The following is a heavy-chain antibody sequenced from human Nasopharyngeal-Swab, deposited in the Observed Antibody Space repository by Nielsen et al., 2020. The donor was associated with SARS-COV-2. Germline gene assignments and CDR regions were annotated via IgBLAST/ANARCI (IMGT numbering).Heavy chain of an antibody. Sequence: GESLKISCAASGFTVSSNYMSWVRQAPGKGLEWVSVNYSGGSTYYADSVKGRFTISRDNSKNTLYLQMNSLRAEDTAVYYCARVLPYGDYLDYWGQGTLVTVSS. CDR3: ARVLPYGDYLDY. CDR2: NYSGGST. D-gene: IGHD4-17*01. J-gene: IGHJ4*02. V-gene: IGHV3-66*01. CDR1: GFTVSSNY.